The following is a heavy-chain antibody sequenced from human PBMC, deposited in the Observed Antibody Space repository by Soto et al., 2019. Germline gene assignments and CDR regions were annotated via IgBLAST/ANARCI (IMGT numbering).Heavy chain of an antibody. CDR3: AKSPTTMIVGRKFVGFDY. CDR1: GFSFITYA. J-gene: IGHJ4*02. Sequence: GGSLRLSCAASGFSFITYAMSWVRQAPGKGLEWVSGISGSSGITYYADSVKGRFTISRDNSKNTLYVQMNSLSAEDTAVYYCAKSPTTMIVGRKFVGFDYWGQGTLVTVSS. D-gene: IGHD3-22*01. CDR2: ISGSSGIT. V-gene: IGHV3-23*01.